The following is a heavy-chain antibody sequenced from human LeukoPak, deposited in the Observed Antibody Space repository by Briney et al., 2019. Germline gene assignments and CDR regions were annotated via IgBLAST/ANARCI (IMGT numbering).Heavy chain of an antibody. CDR3: AREEGTMVRGVRPEITLNRFDP. V-gene: IGHV1-8*01. J-gene: IGHJ5*02. D-gene: IGHD3-10*01. Sequence: ASVKVSCKASGYTFTSYDINWVRQATGLGLEWMGWMNPNSGNTGYAQKFQGRVTMTRNTSISTAYMELSSLRSEDTAVYYCAREEGTMVRGVRPEITLNRFDPWGQGTLVTVSS. CDR1: GYTFTSYD. CDR2: MNPNSGNT.